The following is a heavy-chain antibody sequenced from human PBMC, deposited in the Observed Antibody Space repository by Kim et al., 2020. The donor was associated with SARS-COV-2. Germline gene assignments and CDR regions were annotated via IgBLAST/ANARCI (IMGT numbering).Heavy chain of an antibody. V-gene: IGHV3-23*01. Sequence: GGSLRLSCAASGFTFSSYAMSWVRQAPGKGLEWVSAISGSGGSTYYADSVKGRFTISRDNSKNTLYLQMNSLRAEDTAVYYCANALDSSSWSYWFDPWGQGTLVTVSS. CDR1: GFTFSSYA. CDR3: ANALDSSSWSYWFDP. CDR2: ISGSGGST. D-gene: IGHD6-13*01. J-gene: IGHJ5*02.